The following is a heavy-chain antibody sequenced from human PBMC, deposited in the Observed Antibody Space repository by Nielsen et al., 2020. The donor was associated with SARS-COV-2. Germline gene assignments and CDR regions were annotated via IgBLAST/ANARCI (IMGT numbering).Heavy chain of an antibody. CDR2: IYFSGRT. CDR1: GGSISSGGYY. CDR3: ARESSGYDHYNYGMDV. V-gene: IGHV4-31*03. J-gene: IGHJ6*02. D-gene: IGHD5-12*01. Sequence: TLSLTCTVSGGSISSGGYYWSWIRHHPGKGLEWIGYIYFSGRTCYNPSLKSRVTISVDTSKNQFSLCLRSVTAADAAVYYCARESSGYDHYNYGMDVWGQGTTVTVSS.